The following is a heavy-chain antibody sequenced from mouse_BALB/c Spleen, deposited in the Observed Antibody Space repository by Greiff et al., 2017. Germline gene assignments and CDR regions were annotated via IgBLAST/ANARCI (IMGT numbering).Heavy chain of an antibody. CDR3: AKQSIVYILFSY. CDR1: GFTFSSYT. Sequence: EVMLVESGGGLVQPGGSLKLSCAASGFTFSSYTMSWVRQTPEKRLEWVAYISNGGGSTYYPDTVKGRFTISRDNAKNTLYLQMSSLKSEDTAMYFCAKQSIVYILFSYWGEGTLVSVSA. CDR2: ISNGGGST. V-gene: IGHV5-12-2*01. D-gene: IGHD2-12*01. J-gene: IGHJ3*01.